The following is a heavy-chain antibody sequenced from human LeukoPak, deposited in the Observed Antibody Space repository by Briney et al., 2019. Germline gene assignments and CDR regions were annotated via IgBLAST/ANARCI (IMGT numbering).Heavy chain of an antibody. J-gene: IGHJ4*02. D-gene: IGHD2-15*01. CDR3: PKLHWVAAALPFDY. CDR2: ISGSGRST. V-gene: IGHV3-23*01. CDR1: GFTFSTYG. Sequence: GGSLTLSRAPSGFTFSTYGMSSARQPPGKGLGWVLAISGSGRSTYYAASVKGRFTISRDNSKNTLYLQMNSLRAEDTAIYCCPKLHWVAAALPFDYWGQRTLVTVSS.